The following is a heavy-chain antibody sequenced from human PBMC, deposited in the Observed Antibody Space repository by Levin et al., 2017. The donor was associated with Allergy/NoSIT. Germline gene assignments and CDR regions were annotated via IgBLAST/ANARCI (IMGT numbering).Heavy chain of an antibody. V-gene: IGHV3-7*01. J-gene: IGHJ4*02. CDR2: IKQDGSDK. Sequence: SCVVSGFTFSNYWMSWVRQAPGKGLEWVANIKQDGSDKNYVDSVKGRFTISRDNAKNSLYLQMNSLRVEDTAVYYCVSPPDSGDDYWDQGTLVTVSS. D-gene: IGHD7-27*01. CDR1: GFTFSNYW. CDR3: VSPPDSGDDY.